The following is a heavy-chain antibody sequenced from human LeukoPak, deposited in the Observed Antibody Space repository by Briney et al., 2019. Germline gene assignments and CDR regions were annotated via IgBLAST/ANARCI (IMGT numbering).Heavy chain of an antibody. D-gene: IGHD3-10*01. CDR1: SGSISSYY. CDR2: IYNSGTT. CDR3: ARYFSGLDY. Sequence: SENLSLTCSVSSGSISSYYWSWIRQRPGQGLERIGYIYNSGTTNYNPSLKSRVTISVDTSKNQFSLKLSSVTAADTAMYYCARYFSGLDYWGQGTLVTVFS. J-gene: IGHJ4*02. V-gene: IGHV4-59*01.